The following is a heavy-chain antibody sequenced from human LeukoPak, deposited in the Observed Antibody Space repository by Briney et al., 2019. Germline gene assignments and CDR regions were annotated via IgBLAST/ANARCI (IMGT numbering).Heavy chain of an antibody. D-gene: IGHD3-3*01. V-gene: IGHV3-23*01. CDR3: AKMPSVDYDFWSGYFFDY. CDR1: GFTFSSYA. J-gene: IGHJ4*02. CDR2: ISGSGGST. Sequence: PGGSLRLSCAASGFTFSSYAMSWVRQAPGKGLEWVSAISGSGGSTYYADSVKGRFTISRDNSKNTLYLQMNSLRAEDTAVYYRAKMPSVDYDFWSGYFFDYWGQGTLVTVSS.